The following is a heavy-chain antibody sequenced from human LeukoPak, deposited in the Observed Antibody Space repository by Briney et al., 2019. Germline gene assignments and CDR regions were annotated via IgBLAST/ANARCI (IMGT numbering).Heavy chain of an antibody. V-gene: IGHV3-74*01. J-gene: IGHJ4*02. D-gene: IGHD1-7*01. CDR1: GFTFSSYW. Sequence: PGGSLRLSCVASGFTFSSYWMHWVRQAPGKGLEWVSRISGDGSSTTYADSVKGRVTISRDNAKNTLYLRMRSLRAEDTAIYYCARELPFDYWGQGTLVSVSS. CDR3: ARELPFDY. CDR2: ISGDGSST.